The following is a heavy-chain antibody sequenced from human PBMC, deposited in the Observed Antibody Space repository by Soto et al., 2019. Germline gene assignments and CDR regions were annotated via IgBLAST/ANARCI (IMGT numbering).Heavy chain of an antibody. V-gene: IGHV3-30*18. J-gene: IGHJ6*02. CDR3: AKAPRLPGLGMDV. CDR1: GFTFSSYG. CDR2: ISYDGSNK. Sequence: QVQLVESGGGVVQPGRSLRLSCAASGFTFSSYGMHWVRQAPGKGLEWVAVISYDGSNKYYADSVKGRFSISRDNSKNTLHLQMNSLRAEDTAVYYCAKAPRLPGLGMDVWGQGTTVTVSS.